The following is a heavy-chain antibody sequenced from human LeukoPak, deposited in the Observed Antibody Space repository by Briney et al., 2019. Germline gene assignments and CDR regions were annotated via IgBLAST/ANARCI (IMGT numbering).Heavy chain of an antibody. CDR1: GYTFTSYG. V-gene: IGHV1-18*01. CDR2: ISAYNGNT. J-gene: IGHJ6*03. D-gene: IGHD2-2*01. Sequence: ASVKVSCKASGYTFTSYGISWVRQAPGQGLEWMGWISAYNGNTNYAQKLQGRVTMTTDTSTSTAYMELRSLRSEDTAVYYCASWGRVVVVPAATSYYYYYMDVWGKGTTVTVSS. CDR3: ASWGRVVVVPAATSYYYYYMDV.